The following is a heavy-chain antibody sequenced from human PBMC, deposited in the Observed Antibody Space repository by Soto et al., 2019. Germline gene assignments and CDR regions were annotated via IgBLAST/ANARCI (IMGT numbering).Heavy chain of an antibody. D-gene: IGHD1-26*01. CDR1: GFIFSDYG. V-gene: IGHV3-30*18. J-gene: IGHJ5*02. CDR2: ISYDGGNR. CDR3: AKDRPVKARSGSLSS. Sequence: QVQLVESGGGVVQPGRSLRLSCVVSGFIFSDYGMHWVRQAPGKGLEWVALISYDGGNRYYADPVKGRFTISRDNSKNTLYLQMNSLRAEDTAVYYCAKDRPVKARSGSLSSWGQGTLVTVSS.